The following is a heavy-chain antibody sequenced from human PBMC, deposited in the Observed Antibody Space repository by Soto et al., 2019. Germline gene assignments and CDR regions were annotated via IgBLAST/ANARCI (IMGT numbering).Heavy chain of an antibody. J-gene: IGHJ3*01. V-gene: IGHV3-23*01. D-gene: IGHD5-12*01. CDR1: GFIFTNYA. Sequence: GGSLRLSCAAAGFIFTNYAMNWVRQAPGKGLEWVSVIGGRGNSAYYADSVQGRFTISGDNSKNTLSLQMSSLTADDTAIYYCVREGRGSFDFWGRGTMVTVSS. CDR2: IGGRGNSA. CDR3: VREGRGSFDF.